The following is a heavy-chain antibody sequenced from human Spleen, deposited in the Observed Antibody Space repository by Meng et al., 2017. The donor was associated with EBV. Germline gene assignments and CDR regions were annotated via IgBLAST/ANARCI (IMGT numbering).Heavy chain of an antibody. V-gene: IGHV4-39*01. J-gene: IGHJ5*02. CDR3: ARPFPSWQSPRLDPFGA. Sequence: HLSLRESGPGQVQPSETLSLTCTVSGDSISSFYYWGWIRQPPGRGLEWIGSVHYTGSTYYSPSLKSRVTVSVDTSKNQFSLRLTSVTAADTAVYYCARPFPSWQSPRLDPFGAWGQGTLVTVSS. CDR1: GDSISSFYY. CDR2: VHYTGST. D-gene: IGHD6-19*01.